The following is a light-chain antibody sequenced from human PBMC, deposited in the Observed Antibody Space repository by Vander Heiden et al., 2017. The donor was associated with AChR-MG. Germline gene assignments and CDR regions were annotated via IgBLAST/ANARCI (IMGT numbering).Light chain of an antibody. V-gene: IGLV2-11*01. J-gene: IGLJ2*01. CDR3: CSYAGGYTWL. CDR1: RRAVGGYNS. Sequence: SALTQPRSVSGSPGQSVTMTSSGTRRAVGGYNSVSWYQQHPGKAPKMIIFDVTERPAGFPDRFSGSKADNTASLTISGLQAEDEADYHCCSYAGGYTWLFGGGTKVTV. CDR2: DVT.